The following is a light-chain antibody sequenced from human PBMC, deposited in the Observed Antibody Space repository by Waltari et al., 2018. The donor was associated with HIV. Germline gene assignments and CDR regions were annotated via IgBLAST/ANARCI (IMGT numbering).Light chain of an antibody. J-gene: IGLJ3*02. Sequence: QAALPQPASVSGSPGQSITIPCTGTSSDVGDLNFVSWYQQHPGKAPKLMIYDVRHRSSGIPDRFSGSKSDNTASLTISGLQAEDEADYYCTSYASITSWVFGGGTKVTVL. CDR3: TSYASITSWV. CDR1: SSDVGDLNF. V-gene: IGLV2-14*03. CDR2: DVR.